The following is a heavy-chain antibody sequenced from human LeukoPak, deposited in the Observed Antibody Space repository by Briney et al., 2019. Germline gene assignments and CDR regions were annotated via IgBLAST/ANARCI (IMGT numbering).Heavy chain of an antibody. V-gene: IGHV3-21*01. CDR1: GFTVSSNY. J-gene: IGHJ4*02. D-gene: IGHD3-16*02. CDR3: AKEYYDYVWGSYRFFDY. Sequence: PGGSLRLSCAASGFTVSSNYMSWVRQAPGKGLEWVSSISSSSSYIYYADSVKGRFTISRDNAKNSLYLQMNSLRAEDTAVYYCAKEYYDYVWGSYRFFDYWGQGTLVTVSS. CDR2: ISSSSSYI.